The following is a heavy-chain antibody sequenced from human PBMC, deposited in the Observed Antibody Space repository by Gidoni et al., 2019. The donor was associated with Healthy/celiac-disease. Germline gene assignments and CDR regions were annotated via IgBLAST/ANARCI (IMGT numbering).Heavy chain of an antibody. Sequence: VQLLESGGGLLQPGGSLRLSCAASGFTFSSYAMSWVRQAPGKGLEWVSAISGSGGSTYYADSVKGRFTISRDNSKNTLYLQMNSLRAEDTAVYYCAKDTPSITMIVVGYFDYWGQGTLVTVSS. V-gene: IGHV3-23*01. CDR1: GFTFSSYA. J-gene: IGHJ4*02. D-gene: IGHD3-22*01. CDR3: AKDTPSITMIVVGYFDY. CDR2: ISGSGGST.